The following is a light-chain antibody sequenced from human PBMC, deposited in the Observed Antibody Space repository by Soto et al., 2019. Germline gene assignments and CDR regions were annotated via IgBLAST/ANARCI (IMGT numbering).Light chain of an antibody. CDR1: SGDVGAYTF. Sequence: QSALTQPRSVSGSPGQSVTISCTGTSGDVGAYTFVSWYQQHPGKAPKLLISDVNKRPSGVPRRFSGSKSGNTASLTISGLQAEDEADYYCCSYSGTYTYVFXTGTKVTVL. CDR3: CSYSGTYTYV. V-gene: IGLV2-11*01. CDR2: DVN. J-gene: IGLJ1*01.